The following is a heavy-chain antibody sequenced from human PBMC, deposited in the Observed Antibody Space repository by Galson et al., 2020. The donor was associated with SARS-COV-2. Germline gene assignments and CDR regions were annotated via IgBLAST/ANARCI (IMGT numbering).Heavy chain of an antibody. CDR3: AKRPKVFEIWPYGMDV. V-gene: IGHV3-30*18. J-gene: IGHJ6*02. Sequence: GSLRLSCAASGFTFNNYGMHWVRQAPGKGLEWVAVISYEGSNKYYADPVRGRFFISRDNSKNTLYLQMDSLRPEDTAVYYCAKRPKVFEIWPYGMDVWGQGTTVTVSS. CDR2: ISYEGSNK. D-gene: IGHD3-10*02. CDR1: GFTFNNYG.